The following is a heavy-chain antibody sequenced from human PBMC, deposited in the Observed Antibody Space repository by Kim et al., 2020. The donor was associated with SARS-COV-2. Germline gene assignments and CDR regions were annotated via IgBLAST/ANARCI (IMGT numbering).Heavy chain of an antibody. CDR2: ISDAPTGHT. V-gene: IGHV3-23*01. Sequence: GGSLRLSCTTSGFTFSSYTMNWVRQAPGKGLEWVSTISDAPTGHTHYADSVKGRFTISRDDSKNTVSLHMDSLRDDDTAIYYCVTRLVAHFDSWGQGTLVTVS. D-gene: IGHD2-21*01. CDR3: VTRLVAHFDS. CDR1: GFTFSSYT. J-gene: IGHJ4*02.